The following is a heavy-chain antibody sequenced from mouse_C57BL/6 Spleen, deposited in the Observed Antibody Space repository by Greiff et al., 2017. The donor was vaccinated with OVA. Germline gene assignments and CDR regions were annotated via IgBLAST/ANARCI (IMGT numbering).Heavy chain of an antibody. CDR2: INPSNGGT. CDR3: ARTPDYYGSGPFAY. J-gene: IGHJ3*01. CDR1: GYTFTSYW. V-gene: IGHV1-53*01. D-gene: IGHD1-1*01. Sequence: QVHVKQPGTELVKPGASVKLSCKASGYTFTSYWMHWVKQRPGQGLEWIGNINPSNGGTNYNEKFKSKATLTVDKSSSTAYMQLSSLTSEDSAVYYSARTPDYYGSGPFAYWGQGTLVTVSA.